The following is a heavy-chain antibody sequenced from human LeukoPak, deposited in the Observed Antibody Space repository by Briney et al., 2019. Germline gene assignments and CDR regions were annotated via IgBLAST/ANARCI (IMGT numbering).Heavy chain of an antibody. D-gene: IGHD2-2*01. CDR1: GFTFSSYS. V-gene: IGHV3-21*01. Sequence: GGSLRLSCAASGFTFSSYSMNWVRQAPGKGLEWASSISSSSSYIYYADSVKGRFTISRDNAKNSLYLQMNSLRAEDTAVYYCARSPTKRVPEDYWGQGTLVTVSS. J-gene: IGHJ4*02. CDR3: ARSPTKRVPEDY. CDR2: ISSSSSYI.